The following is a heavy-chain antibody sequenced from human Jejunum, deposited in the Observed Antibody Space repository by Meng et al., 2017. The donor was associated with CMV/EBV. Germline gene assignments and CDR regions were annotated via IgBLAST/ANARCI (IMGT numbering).Heavy chain of an antibody. J-gene: IGHJ4*02. D-gene: IGHD2/OR15-2a*01. Sequence: GFRFEKYWMTWVRQAPEKGLEWVANIKEDGSEKNYVDSVKGRFTISRDNSNNLVHLQMSDLRAEDTSVYYCARWGGEGSTSGLDSWGQGTLVTVSS. CDR3: ARWGGEGSTSGLDS. CDR2: IKEDGSEK. CDR1: GFRFEKYW. V-gene: IGHV3-7*01.